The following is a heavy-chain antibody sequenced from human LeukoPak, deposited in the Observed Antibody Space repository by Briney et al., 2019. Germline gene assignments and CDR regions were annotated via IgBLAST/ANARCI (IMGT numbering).Heavy chain of an antibody. CDR3: ARRILTGYYKNWFDP. V-gene: IGHV4-34*01. CDR1: GGSFSGYY. Sequence: SETLSLTCAVSGGSFSGYYWSWIRQPPGKWLEWIGEINHSGSTNYNPSLKSRVTISVDTSKSQFSLKLSSVTAADTAVYYCARRILTGYYKNWFDPWGQGTLVTVSS. J-gene: IGHJ5*02. CDR2: INHSGST. D-gene: IGHD3-9*01.